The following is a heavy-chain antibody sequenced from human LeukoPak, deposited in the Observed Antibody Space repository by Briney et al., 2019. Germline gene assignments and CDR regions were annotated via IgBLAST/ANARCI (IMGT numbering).Heavy chain of an antibody. J-gene: IGHJ4*02. D-gene: IGHD2-2*01. CDR3: ASGAYCSSTTCLNY. CDR1: GYTFTGYY. V-gene: IGHV1-2*02. Sequence: ASVKVSCKASGYTFTGYYMHWVRQAPGEGLEWMGWINPKSGGTNYAQKFQGSVTMTRDTSITTAYMELNRLRSDDTAVYYCASGAYCSSTTCLNYWGQGTLVTVSS. CDR2: INPKSGGT.